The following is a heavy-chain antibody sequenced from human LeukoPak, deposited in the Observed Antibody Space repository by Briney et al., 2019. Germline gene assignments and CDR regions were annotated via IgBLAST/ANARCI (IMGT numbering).Heavy chain of an antibody. CDR3: AKGGLPAAIKWAYYYYYMDV. CDR1: GFTFSSYG. V-gene: IGHV3-23*01. J-gene: IGHJ6*03. CDR2: ISGSGGST. D-gene: IGHD2-2*01. Sequence: GGSLRLSCAASGFTFSSYGMSWVRQAPGKGLEWVSAISGSGGSTYYADSVKGRFTISRDNSKNTLYLQMNSLRAEDTAVYYCAKGGLPAAIKWAYYYYYMDVWGKGTTVTISS.